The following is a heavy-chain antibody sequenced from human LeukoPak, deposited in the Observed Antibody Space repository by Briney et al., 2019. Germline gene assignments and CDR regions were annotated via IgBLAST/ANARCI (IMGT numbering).Heavy chain of an antibody. V-gene: IGHV3-33*01. CDR3: ARSEYSGYDGRVDY. CDR2: IWYDGSNK. D-gene: IGHD5-12*01. CDR1: GFTFSSYG. J-gene: IGHJ4*02. Sequence: GGSLRLSCAASGFTFSSYGMHWVRQAPGKGLEWVAVIWYDGSNKHYADSVKGRFTISRDNSKNTLYLQMDSLRAEDTAVYYCARSEYSGYDGRVDYWGQGTLVTVSS.